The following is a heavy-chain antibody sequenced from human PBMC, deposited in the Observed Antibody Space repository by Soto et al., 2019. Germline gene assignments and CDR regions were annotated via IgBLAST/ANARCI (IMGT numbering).Heavy chain of an antibody. Sequence: GGTLRLSCEASGFTFSTYGMHWVRQAPGKGLEWVAVISYDGRNENYVDSVKGRFTISRDNSKNTLYLQINSLRIDDTAVFYCARGNDYDSATFDYWGQGAQVTVSS. D-gene: IGHD2-15*01. CDR2: ISYDGRNE. V-gene: IGHV3-30*03. CDR1: GFTFSTYG. J-gene: IGHJ4*02. CDR3: ARGNDYDSATFDY.